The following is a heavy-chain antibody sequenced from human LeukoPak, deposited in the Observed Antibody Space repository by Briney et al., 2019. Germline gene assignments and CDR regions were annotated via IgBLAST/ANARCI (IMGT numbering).Heavy chain of an antibody. Sequence: LEWIGSIYHSGSTYYNPSLKSRVTISVDTSKNQFSLKLSSVTAADTAVYYCARGRGGHFDYWGQGTLVTVSS. J-gene: IGHJ4*02. V-gene: IGHV4-38-2*02. CDR3: ARGRGGHFDY. D-gene: IGHD2-15*01. CDR2: IYHSGST.